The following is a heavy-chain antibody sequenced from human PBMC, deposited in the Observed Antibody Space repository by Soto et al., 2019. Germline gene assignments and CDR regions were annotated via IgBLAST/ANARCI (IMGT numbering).Heavy chain of an antibody. V-gene: IGHV4-31*03. CDR2: IYYSGRT. Sequence: QVQLQESGPGLVKPAQTLSLTCTVSGGSISSGGYYWSWLRHRPGNGREWSGYIYYSGRTYYNPSRKSRVNISVGTSTNQFDLKLSSVTAEDTAVYYCERAAVYTGDYYYYYGMDVWGQGTTVTVSS. CDR3: ERAAVYTGDYYYYYGMDV. J-gene: IGHJ6*02. D-gene: IGHD2-8*01. CDR1: GGSISSGGYY.